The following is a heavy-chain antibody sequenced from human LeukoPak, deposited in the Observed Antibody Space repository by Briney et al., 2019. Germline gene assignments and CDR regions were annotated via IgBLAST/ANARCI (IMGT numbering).Heavy chain of an antibody. V-gene: IGHV1-69*13. D-gene: IGHD3-9*01. Sequence: GASVKVSCKASGYTFTSYAISWVRQAPGQGLEWMGGIIPIFGTANYAQKFQGRVTITADESTSTAYMELSSLRSEDTAVYYCALTNYDILTGYSYPHDDAFDIWGQGTMVTVSS. CDR1: GYTFTSYA. J-gene: IGHJ3*02. CDR2: IIPIFGTA. CDR3: ALTNYDILTGYSYPHDDAFDI.